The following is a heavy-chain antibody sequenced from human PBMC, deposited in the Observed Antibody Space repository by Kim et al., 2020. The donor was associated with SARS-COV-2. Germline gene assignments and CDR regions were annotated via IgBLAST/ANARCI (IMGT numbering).Heavy chain of an antibody. CDR3: ARAQRTSAMDV. CDR2: IYYSGTT. Sequence: SETLSLTCTVSGGSISSSSYYWGWIRQPPGKGLEWVGSIYYSGTTYYNPSLKSRVTISVDTSKNQFSLKLSSVTAADTAVYYCARAQRTSAMDVWGQGTT. D-gene: IGHD3-10*01. CDR1: GGSISSSSYY. V-gene: IGHV4-39*07. J-gene: IGHJ6*02.